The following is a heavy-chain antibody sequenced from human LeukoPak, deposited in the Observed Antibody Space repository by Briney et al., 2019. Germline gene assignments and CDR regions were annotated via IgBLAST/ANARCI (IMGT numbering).Heavy chain of an antibody. Sequence: ASVKVSCTASGYMFTKNYMHWVRQAPGQGLEWMGVIDPTGGSTSFAQQFHGRVSMTRDTSTSTVYMELFSLRSQDTAVYYCARGGGTYYWYFDYWGQGTLLTVSS. CDR2: IDPTGGST. J-gene: IGHJ4*02. CDR1: GYMFTKNY. D-gene: IGHD1-26*01. CDR3: ARGGGTYYWYFDY. V-gene: IGHV1-46*01.